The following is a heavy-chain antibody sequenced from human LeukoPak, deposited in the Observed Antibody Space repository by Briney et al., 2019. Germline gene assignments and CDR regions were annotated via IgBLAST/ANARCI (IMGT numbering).Heavy chain of an antibody. Sequence: GGSLRLSCAASGFTFSGYGMHWVRQAPGKGLEWVSGVNGSGDKTYYADSVKGRFTISRDNSKNTLYLQMNSLRAEDTAVYYCAKGKDSSGTWDYFDYWGQGTLVTVSS. V-gene: IGHV3-23*01. J-gene: IGHJ4*02. CDR1: GFTFSGYG. CDR3: AKGKDSSGTWDYFDY. D-gene: IGHD6-19*01. CDR2: VNGSGDKT.